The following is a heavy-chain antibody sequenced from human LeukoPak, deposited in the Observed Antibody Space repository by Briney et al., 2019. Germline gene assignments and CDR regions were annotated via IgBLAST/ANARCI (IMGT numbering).Heavy chain of an antibody. D-gene: IGHD2-15*01. CDR3: GRAKALLYYYYGMDV. J-gene: IGHJ6*04. Sequence: PSQTLSLTCTVSGGSISSGDYYWRWIRQPPGKGLEWIGYIYYSGSTYYNPSLKSRVTISVGTSKNQFSLKLSSVTAADTAVYYCGRAKALLYYYYGMDVWGKGTTVTVSS. CDR2: IYYSGST. CDR1: GGSISSGDYY. V-gene: IGHV4-30-4*01.